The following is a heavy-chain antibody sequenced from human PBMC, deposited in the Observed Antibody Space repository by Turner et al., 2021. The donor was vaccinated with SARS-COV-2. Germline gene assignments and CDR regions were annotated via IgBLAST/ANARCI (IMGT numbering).Heavy chain of an antibody. J-gene: IGHJ4*02. CDR1: GFTFSSYG. CDR3: AKTIGSYYDSSGYYQYFDY. CDR2: ISYDGSNK. D-gene: IGHD3-22*01. V-gene: IGHV3-30*18. Sequence: QVQRVQSGGGVVQPGRALRLPCAASGFTFSSYGMHWVRQAPGKGLAWVALISYDGSNKYDADSVKDRFTISRDNSKNTLYLQMNSLRAEDTAVYYCAKTIGSYYDSSGYYQYFDYWGQGTLVTVSS.